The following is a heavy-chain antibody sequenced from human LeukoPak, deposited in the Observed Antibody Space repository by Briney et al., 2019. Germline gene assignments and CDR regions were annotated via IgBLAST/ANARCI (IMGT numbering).Heavy chain of an antibody. CDR1: GYTFTSYG. Sequence: ASVKVSCKASGYTFTSYGISWVRQAPGQGLEWMGWISAYNGNTNYAQKLQGRVTMTTDTSTSTAYMELRSLRSDDTAVYYCARGNNFIYGSGGSCYSTSNYYYGMDVWGQGTTVTVSS. D-gene: IGHD2-15*01. V-gene: IGHV1-18*01. CDR3: ARGNNFIYGSGGSCYSTSNYYYGMDV. CDR2: ISAYNGNT. J-gene: IGHJ6*02.